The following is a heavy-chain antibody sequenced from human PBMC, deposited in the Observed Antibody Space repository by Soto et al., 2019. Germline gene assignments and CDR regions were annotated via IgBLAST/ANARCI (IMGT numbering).Heavy chain of an antibody. Sequence: QAGGSLRLSCAASGFTFSSYEMNWVRQAPGKGLEWVSYISSSGSTIYYADSVKGRFTISRDNAKNSLYLQMNSLRAEDTAVYYCARDPVVLDYYYYGMDVWGQGTTVTVSS. V-gene: IGHV3-48*03. CDR2: ISSSGSTI. J-gene: IGHJ6*02. D-gene: IGHD2-21*01. CDR1: GFTFSSYE. CDR3: ARDPVVLDYYYYGMDV.